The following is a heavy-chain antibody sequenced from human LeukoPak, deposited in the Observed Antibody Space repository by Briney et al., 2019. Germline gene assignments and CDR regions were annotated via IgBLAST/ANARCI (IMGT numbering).Heavy chain of an antibody. CDR2: INGDGSST. J-gene: IGHJ4*02. CDR1: GFTFSNYW. CDR3: ARGGVPAAFDY. D-gene: IGHD2-2*01. Sequence: GGSLRLSCAASGFTFSNYWMHWVRQAPGKGLVWVSHINGDGSSTSYADSVKGRFTISRDNAKNTLYLQMNSLRAEDTAVYYCARGGVPAAFDYWGQGTLVIVSS. V-gene: IGHV3-74*01.